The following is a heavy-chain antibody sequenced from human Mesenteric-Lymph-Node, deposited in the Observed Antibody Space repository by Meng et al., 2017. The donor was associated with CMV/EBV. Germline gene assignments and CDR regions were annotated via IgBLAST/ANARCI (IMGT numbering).Heavy chain of an antibody. Sequence: SETLSLTCTVSGGSISSYYWNWIRQPPGKGLEWIGYIYYSGSTYYNPSLKSRVTISVDTSKNQFSLKLSSVTAADTAVYYCASVTRYYGMDVWGQGTTVTVSS. CDR1: GGSISSYY. CDR2: IYYSGST. V-gene: IGHV4-59*08. J-gene: IGHJ6*02. D-gene: IGHD3-16*02. CDR3: ASVTRYYGMDV.